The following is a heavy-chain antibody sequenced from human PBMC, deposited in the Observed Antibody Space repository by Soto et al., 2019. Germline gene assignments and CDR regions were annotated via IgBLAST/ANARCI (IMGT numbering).Heavy chain of an antibody. CDR1: GFSFDYFG. J-gene: IGHJ4*02. CDR2: ISSSASYI. CDR3: ARTRSHWLASDS. D-gene: IGHD6-19*01. Sequence: EVQLVESGGGLVKSGGSLTRSCEASGFSFDYFGMTWVRQAPGKGLEWVSFISSSASYIYYADSVKGRFTVSRDNAKKSLNLQMNSLRAEDTAVYYSARTRSHWLASDSWGQGTLVTVSA. V-gene: IGHV3-21*01.